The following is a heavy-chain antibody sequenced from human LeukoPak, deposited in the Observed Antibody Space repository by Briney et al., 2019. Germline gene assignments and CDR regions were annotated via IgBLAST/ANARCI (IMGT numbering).Heavy chain of an antibody. Sequence: GGSLRLSCAASGFTVSSNYMSWVRQAPGKGLEWVSVIYSGGSTYYADSVKGRFTISRDNSKNTLYLQMNSLRAEDTAVYYCAKDRRPRFLGWLPTKDHYFDYWGQGTLVTVSS. D-gene: IGHD3-3*01. V-gene: IGHV3-53*01. CDR2: IYSGGST. CDR3: AKDRRPRFLGWLPTKDHYFDY. CDR1: GFTVSSNY. J-gene: IGHJ4*02.